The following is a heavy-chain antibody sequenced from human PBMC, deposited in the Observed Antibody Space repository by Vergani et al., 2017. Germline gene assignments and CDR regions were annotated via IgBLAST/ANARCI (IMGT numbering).Heavy chain of an antibody. CDR2: IWYDGSNK. CDR1: GFTFDDYA. J-gene: IGHJ5*02. D-gene: IGHD1-7*01. CDR3: ARRYNWNYAGDNWFDP. Sequence: VQLVESGGGLVQPGRSLRLSCAASGFTFDDYAMHWVRQAPGKGLEWVAVIWYDGSNKYYADSVKGRFTISRDNSKNTLYLQMNSLRAEDTAVYYCARRYNWNYAGDNWFDPWGQGTLVTVSS. V-gene: IGHV3-33*08.